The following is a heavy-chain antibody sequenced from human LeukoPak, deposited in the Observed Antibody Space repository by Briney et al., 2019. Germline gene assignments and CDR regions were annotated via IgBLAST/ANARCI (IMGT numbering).Heavy chain of an antibody. CDR2: IYTSGST. CDR3: ARVNYYDSSGYGYMDV. J-gene: IGHJ6*03. V-gene: IGHV4-4*07. CDR1: GGSISSYY. D-gene: IGHD3-22*01. Sequence: SETLSLTCTVSGGSISSYYWSWIRQPAGKGLQWIGRIYTSGSTNYNPSLKSRVTMSVDTSKNQFSLKLSSVTAADTAVYYCARVNYYDSSGYGYMDVWGKGTTVTVSS.